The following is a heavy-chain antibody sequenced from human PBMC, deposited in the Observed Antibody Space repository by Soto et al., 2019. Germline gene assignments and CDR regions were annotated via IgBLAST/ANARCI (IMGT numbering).Heavy chain of an antibody. CDR2: IYYSGTT. V-gene: IGHV4-28*01. CDR3: ARRDNQGPIAY. D-gene: IGHD1-1*01. CDR1: GYSISSSNW. Sequence: QVQLQESGPGLVKPSDTLSLTCAVSGYSISSSNWWGWIRQPPGKGREWIGYIYYSGTTYYNPSLKRRVSMSVYTSMNQFSLKLTSVTAVDTAVYYCARRDNQGPIAYWCQGTLVTVST. J-gene: IGHJ4*02.